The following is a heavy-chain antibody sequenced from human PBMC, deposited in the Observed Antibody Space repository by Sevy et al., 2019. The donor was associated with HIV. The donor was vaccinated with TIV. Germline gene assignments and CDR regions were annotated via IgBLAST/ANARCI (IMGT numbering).Heavy chain of an antibody. CDR3: ARDRGVTMVPQR. CDR2: INPNGGST. D-gene: IGHD3-10*01. V-gene: IGHV1-46*03. CDR1: GYIFTSYY. Sequence: ASVKVSCKASGYIFTSYYMHWVRQAPGQGLEWMGIINPNGGSTSYAQKFQGRVTMTRDTSTSTVYMELSSLRSEDTVVYYCARDRGVTMVPQRWGQGTLVTVSS. J-gene: IGHJ1*01.